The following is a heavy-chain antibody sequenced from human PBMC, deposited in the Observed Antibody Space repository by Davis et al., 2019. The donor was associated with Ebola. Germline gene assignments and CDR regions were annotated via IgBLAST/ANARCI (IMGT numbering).Heavy chain of an antibody. CDR2: IDWDDDK. Sequence: SGPTLVKPTQTLTLTCTFSGFSLSTSGMCVSWIRQPPGKALEWLARIDWDDDKYYSTSLQTRLTISKDTSKNQVVLTMTNMDPVDTATYFCARIKRDPETTMYYGMDVWGQGTTVTVSS. V-gene: IGHV2-70*11. D-gene: IGHD4/OR15-4a*01. CDR3: ARIKRDPETTMYYGMDV. CDR1: GFSLSTSGMC. J-gene: IGHJ6*02.